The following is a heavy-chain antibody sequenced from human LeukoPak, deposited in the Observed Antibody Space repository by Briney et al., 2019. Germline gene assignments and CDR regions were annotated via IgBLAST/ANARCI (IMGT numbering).Heavy chain of an antibody. CDR1: GGSISRYY. J-gene: IGHJ6*03. V-gene: IGHV4-59*12. Sequence: PSETLSLTCTVSGGSISRYYWSWIRQPPGKGLEWIGYIYYSGSTNYNPSLKSRVTISVDTSKNQISLKLSSMTAADTAVYYCARVGGDYSYYYMDVWGKGTSVTVSS. CDR2: IYYSGST. D-gene: IGHD2-21*01. CDR3: ARVGGDYSYYYMDV.